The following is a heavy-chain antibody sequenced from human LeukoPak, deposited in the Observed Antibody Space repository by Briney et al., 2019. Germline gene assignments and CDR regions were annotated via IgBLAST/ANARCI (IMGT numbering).Heavy chain of an antibody. J-gene: IGHJ6*02. D-gene: IGHD3-10*01. CDR1: GLTFSNNY. CDR3: ARDPVWFGELTYYYYDMDV. CDR2: IYSGGST. Sequence: GGSLRLSCAASGLTFSNNYMSWVRQAPGKGLEWVSVIYSGGSTYYADSVTGRFTISRDNSQSTLYLQMNSLRTEDTAVYYCARDPVWFGELTYYYYDMDVWGQGTTVTVSS. V-gene: IGHV3-66*02.